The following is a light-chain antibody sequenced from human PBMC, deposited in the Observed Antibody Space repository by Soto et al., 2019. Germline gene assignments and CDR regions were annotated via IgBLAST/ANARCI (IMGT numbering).Light chain of an antibody. CDR2: GAS. CDR1: QSVSNSF. J-gene: IGKJ1*01. V-gene: IGKV3-20*01. Sequence: DIVLTQSPGTLSLSPGERATLSCRASQSVSNSFLAWYQQKPGQAPRLLIYGASSRATDIPDRFSGSGSGPDFTLTISGLEPEDFAMYYCQQYGSSPRTFGQGTKVDVK. CDR3: QQYGSSPRT.